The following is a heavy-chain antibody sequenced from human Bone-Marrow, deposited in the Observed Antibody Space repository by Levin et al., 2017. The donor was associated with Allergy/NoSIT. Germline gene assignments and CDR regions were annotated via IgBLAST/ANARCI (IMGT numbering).Heavy chain of an antibody. Sequence: SETLSLTCTVSGGSISSSSYYWGWIRQPPGKGLEWIGSIYYSGRTYYNPSLKSRVTISVDTSKNQFSLKLSSVTAADTAVYYCATTYSGTDGYFDYWGQGTLVTVSS. V-gene: IGHV4-39*01. CDR2: IYYSGRT. J-gene: IGHJ4*02. CDR3: ATTYSGTDGYFDY. D-gene: IGHD1-26*01. CDR1: GGSISSSSYY.